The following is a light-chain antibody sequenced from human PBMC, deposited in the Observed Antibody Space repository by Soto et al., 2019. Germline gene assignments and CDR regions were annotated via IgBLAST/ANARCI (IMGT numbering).Light chain of an antibody. CDR2: EVS. J-gene: IGLJ1*01. Sequence: QSLLTQPPSASGSPGQSVTISCTGTGSDVGGYNYVSWYQQHPGKAPKLMIYEVSKRPSGVPDRFSGSKSGNTASLTVSGLQAEDEADYYCSSYAGSNNFGVFGTGTKLTVL. V-gene: IGLV2-8*01. CDR1: GSDVGGYNY. CDR3: SSYAGSNNFGV.